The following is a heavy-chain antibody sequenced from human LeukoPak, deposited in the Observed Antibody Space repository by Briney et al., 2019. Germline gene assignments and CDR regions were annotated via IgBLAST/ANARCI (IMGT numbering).Heavy chain of an antibody. CDR3: ARGRGTIFGASHYYMDV. J-gene: IGHJ6*03. D-gene: IGHD3-3*01. V-gene: IGHV4-39*01. Sequence: SETLSLTCTVSGGSISSSSYYWGWIRQPPGKGLEWIGSMYYSGSTYYNPSLKSRVTISVDTSKNQFSLGLSSVTAADTAVYYCARGRGTIFGASHYYMDVWGKGTTVTVSS. CDR1: GGSISSSSYY. CDR2: MYYSGST.